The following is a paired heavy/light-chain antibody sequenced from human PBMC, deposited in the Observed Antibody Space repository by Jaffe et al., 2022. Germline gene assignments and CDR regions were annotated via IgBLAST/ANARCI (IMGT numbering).Light chain of an antibody. J-gene: IGLJ2*01. CDR3: ISYAGPNTLI. CDR2: DVS. CDR1: RSDVGGYNY. Sequence: QSALTQPASVSGSPGQSITISCTGTRSDVGGYNYVCWCQQHPGKAPKLIIYDVSKRPSGVSNRFSGSKSGNTASLTISGLQADDEGDYYCISYAGPNTLIFGGGTKLTVL. V-gene: IGLV2-14*03.
Heavy chain of an antibody. CDR3: AKEAPGAGPNPGDS. J-gene: IGHJ4*02. V-gene: IGHV7-4-1*01. CDR2: INTKTGTP. D-gene: IGHD6-13*01. Sequence: QVQLVQSGSELKKPGASVKVSCKTSGYTFTNYFINWVRQAPGQGLEWMGNINTKTGTPKYVQGFTGRFVFSRDTSVSTAYLQIDSLKTDDTAVYYCAKEAPGAGPNPGDSWGQGTLVTVSS. CDR1: GYTFTNYF.